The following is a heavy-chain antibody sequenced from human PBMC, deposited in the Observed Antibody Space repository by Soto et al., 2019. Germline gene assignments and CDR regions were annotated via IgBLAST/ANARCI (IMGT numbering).Heavy chain of an antibody. D-gene: IGHD3-10*01. J-gene: IGHJ6*02. V-gene: IGHV1-69*02. CDR2: IIPILGIA. CDR1: GGTFSSYT. CDR3: AKGRRFGEFDHYYYGMDV. Sequence: QVQLVQSGAEVKKPGSSVKVSCKASGGTFSSYTISWVRQAPGQGLEWMGRIIPILGIANYAQKFQGRVTITADKSTSTAYMELSSLRSEDTAVYYCAKGRRFGEFDHYYYGMDVWGQGTTVTVSS.